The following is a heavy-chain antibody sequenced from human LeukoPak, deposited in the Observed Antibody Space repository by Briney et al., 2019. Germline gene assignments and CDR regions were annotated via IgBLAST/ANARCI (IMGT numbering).Heavy chain of an antibody. V-gene: IGHV4-59*12. CDR1: GGSISSYY. D-gene: IGHD3-3*02. Sequence: SETLSLTCTVSGGSISSYYWSWIRQPPGKGLEWIGYIYYSGSTNYNPSLKSRVTMSVDTSKNQFSLKLSSVTAADTAVYYCARAGSIDSTSWFDPWGQGTLVTVSS. J-gene: IGHJ5*02. CDR3: ARAGSIDSTSWFDP. CDR2: IYYSGST.